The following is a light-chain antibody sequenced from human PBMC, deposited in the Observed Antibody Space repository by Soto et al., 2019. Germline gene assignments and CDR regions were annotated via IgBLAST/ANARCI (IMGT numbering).Light chain of an antibody. CDR2: TNN. Sequence: QSVLTQPPSASGTPGQRITISCSGSTSNIESHPVNWFQQVPGAAPKLLITTNNQRPSGVPDRFSGSKSAASASLAISGLQSEDEATYYCATWDDSRNGVFGTGTKVTVL. V-gene: IGLV1-44*01. J-gene: IGLJ1*01. CDR3: ATWDDSRNGV. CDR1: TSNIESHP.